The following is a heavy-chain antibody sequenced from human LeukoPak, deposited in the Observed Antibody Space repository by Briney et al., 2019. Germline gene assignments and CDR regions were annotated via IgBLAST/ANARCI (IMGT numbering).Heavy chain of an antibody. Sequence: GSVKVSCKTSGYVFINYYIHWVRLAPGQGLQWMGWINPKSGATNYAQSFQGRVALTTDTSISTAFTELSNLRPDDTAIYFCARSVTYNWFDPWGQGTRVTVSS. CDR2: INPKSGAT. J-gene: IGHJ5*02. V-gene: IGHV1-2*02. CDR1: GYVFINYY. D-gene: IGHD2-21*02. CDR3: ARSVTYNWFDP.